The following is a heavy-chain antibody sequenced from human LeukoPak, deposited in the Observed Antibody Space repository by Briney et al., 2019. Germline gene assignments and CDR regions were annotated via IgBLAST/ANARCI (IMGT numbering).Heavy chain of an antibody. J-gene: IGHJ4*02. D-gene: IGHD6-19*01. CDR3: AKHKQWLVWCYFDY. V-gene: IGHV3-23*01. CDR2: ISGGGGST. Sequence: GGSLRLSCAASGFTFTSYSMNWVRQAPGKGLEWVSTISGGGGSTYYADSVRGRFTISRDNSKNTLYLQVNSLRAEDTAVYYCAKHKQWLVWCYFDYWGQGTLVTVSS. CDR1: GFTFTSYS.